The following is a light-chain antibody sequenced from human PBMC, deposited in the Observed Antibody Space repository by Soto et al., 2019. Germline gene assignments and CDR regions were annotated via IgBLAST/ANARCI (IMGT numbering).Light chain of an antibody. J-gene: IGLJ7*01. CDR1: SSDVGSYNH. CDR2: EVS. CDR3: YSFTTSNTDV. Sequence: QSALTQPPSVSGSPGQSVTISCSGTSSDVGSYNHVSWYQQAPGTAPKVMIYEVSNRPSGVPDRFSGSKSGNTASLTISGLQPEDEADYYCYSFTTSNTDVFGTGTQLTVL. V-gene: IGLV2-18*02.